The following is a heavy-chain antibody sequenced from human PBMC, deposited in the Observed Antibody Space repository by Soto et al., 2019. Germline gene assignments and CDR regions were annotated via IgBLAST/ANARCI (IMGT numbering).Heavy chain of an antibody. Sequence: EVQLVESGGGLVQPGGSLRLSCSASGFTLRNYWMSWVRQAPGKGLEWVANIKQDGSANNYLDSVKGRFTISRDNAENSLYLEMSSLRVEDTAMYYCARGTYCGADCHYDFDSWGQGTLVTVSS. CDR1: GFTLRNYW. D-gene: IGHD2-21*02. V-gene: IGHV3-7*01. CDR2: IKQDGSAN. J-gene: IGHJ4*02. CDR3: ARGTYCGADCHYDFDS.